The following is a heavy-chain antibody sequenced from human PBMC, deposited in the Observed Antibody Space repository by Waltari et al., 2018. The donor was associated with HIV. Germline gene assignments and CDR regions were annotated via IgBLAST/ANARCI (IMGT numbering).Heavy chain of an antibody. CDR1: GYTFTAYY. D-gene: IGHD3-22*01. CDR2: INLNSGDT. CDR3: ARDSYYYDSSGFFPDF. V-gene: IGHV1-2*06. Sequence: QVQLVQSGAEVKKPGASVKVSCKASGYTFTAYYIQWVRLAPGQGLEWMGRINLNSGDTNYGQKFQGRVTMTRDTSISTAYMELSRLRSDDTAVYYCARDSYYYDSSGFFPDFWGQGTLVTVSS. J-gene: IGHJ4*02.